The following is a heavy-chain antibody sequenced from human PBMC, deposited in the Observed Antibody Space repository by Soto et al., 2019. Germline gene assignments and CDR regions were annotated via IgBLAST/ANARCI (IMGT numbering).Heavy chain of an antibody. Sequence: ASVKGACKASGYTFTGYYMHWVRQAPGQGLEWMGWINPNSGGTNYAQKFQGWVTMTRDTSISTAYMELSRLRSDDTAVYYCARGAPSVVPAATSYYGMDVWGQGPTVTVSS. CDR2: INPNSGGT. CDR3: ARGAPSVVPAATSYYGMDV. J-gene: IGHJ6*02. CDR1: GYTFTGYY. V-gene: IGHV1-2*04. D-gene: IGHD2-2*01.